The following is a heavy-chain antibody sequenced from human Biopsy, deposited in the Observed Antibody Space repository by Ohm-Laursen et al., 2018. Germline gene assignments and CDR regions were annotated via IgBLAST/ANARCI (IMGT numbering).Heavy chain of an antibody. V-gene: IGHV3-9*01. CDR3: TKDLIPAGTDV. J-gene: IGHJ6*02. Sequence: SLRLSCSASGFTFQDHAMHWVRQAPGKGLEWVSGISWDSGRIGYADSVKGRFTVSRDNAKKSLYLKINSLRPEDTALYYCTKDLIPAGTDVWGQGTTVTVSS. CDR2: ISWDSGRI. CDR1: GFTFQDHA. D-gene: IGHD2-21*01.